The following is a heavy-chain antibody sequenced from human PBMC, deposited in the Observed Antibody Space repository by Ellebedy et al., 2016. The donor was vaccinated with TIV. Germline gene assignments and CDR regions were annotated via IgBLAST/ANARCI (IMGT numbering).Heavy chain of an antibody. CDR3: TQGHWADH. CDR2: MSGRNDVT. Sequence: GESLKISXTASGFPFSTFDMSWVRQAPGKGLEWVSFMSGRNDVTVYAESVKGRFSISRDNSRSTLYLQMNSLRVEDTAIYYCTQGHWADHWGQGTLVTVSS. V-gene: IGHV3-23*01. J-gene: IGHJ4*02. D-gene: IGHD3-16*01. CDR1: GFPFSTFD.